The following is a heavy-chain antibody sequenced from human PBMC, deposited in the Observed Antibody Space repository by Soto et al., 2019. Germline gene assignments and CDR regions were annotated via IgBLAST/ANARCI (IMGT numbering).Heavy chain of an antibody. V-gene: IGHV3-13*01. J-gene: IGHJ6*02. D-gene: IGHD3-22*01. CDR2: IGTAGDT. Sequence: PGGSLRLSCAASGLTFGRYDLNCVRQATGKGLEWFSAIGTAGDTYYPGSVKGRFTISREKAQKPLYLQMNSLRAGDTAVYYCATGRAYDSSGYYAGGGQGTTVTVSS. CDR3: ATGRAYDSSGYYAG. CDR1: GLTFGRYD.